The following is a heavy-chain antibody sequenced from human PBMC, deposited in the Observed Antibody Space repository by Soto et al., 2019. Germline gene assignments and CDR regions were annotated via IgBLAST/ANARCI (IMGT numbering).Heavy chain of an antibody. J-gene: IGHJ4*02. CDR3: ARYYCSSTTCYYFDY. Sequence: ETLSLTCTVSGGSISSYYWSWIRQTPGMGLEWIGYIYYTGSTNYNPSLKSRVSFSVDTSKNQFSLKLRSVTAADTAVYYCARYYCSSTTCYYFDYWGQGTLVTVSS. CDR2: IYYTGST. D-gene: IGHD2-2*01. V-gene: IGHV4-59*01. CDR1: GGSISSYY.